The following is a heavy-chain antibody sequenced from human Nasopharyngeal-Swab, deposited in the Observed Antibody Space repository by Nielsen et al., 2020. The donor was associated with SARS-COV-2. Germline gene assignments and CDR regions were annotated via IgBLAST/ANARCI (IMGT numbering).Heavy chain of an antibody. CDR3: ASHYGSGSLPLDY. CDR2: IWYDGSNK. D-gene: IGHD3-10*01. CDR1: GLTFSSYG. J-gene: IGHJ4*02. V-gene: IGHV3-33*01. Sequence: GGSLRLSCAASGLTFSSYGMHWVRQAPGKGLEWVAVIWYDGSNKYYADSVKGRFTISRDNSKNTLYLQMNSLRAEDTAVYYCASHYGSGSLPLDYWGQGTLVTVSS.